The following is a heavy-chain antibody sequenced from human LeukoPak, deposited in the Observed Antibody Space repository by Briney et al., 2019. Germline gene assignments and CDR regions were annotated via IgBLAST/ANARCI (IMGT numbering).Heavy chain of an antibody. CDR3: ARDGVGYGMDV. D-gene: IGHD3-16*01. CDR2: ISISGSTI. V-gene: IGHV3-11*04. Sequence: GSLRLSCAASGFPFSNAWLTWVRPAPGKGLEWVSYISISGSTIYCADSVKGRFTISRDNAKNSLYLQMNSLRAEDTAVYYCARDGVGYGMDVWGQGTTVTVSS. CDR1: GFPFSNAW. J-gene: IGHJ6*02.